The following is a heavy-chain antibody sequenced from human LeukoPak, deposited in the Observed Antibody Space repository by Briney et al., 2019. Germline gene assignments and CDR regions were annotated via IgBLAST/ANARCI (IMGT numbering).Heavy chain of an antibody. CDR3: AKDIYSSSYYYFDY. D-gene: IGHD6-6*01. CDR1: GFTFDDYA. J-gene: IGHJ4*02. V-gene: IGHV3-9*01. Sequence: PGGSLRLSCAASGFTFDDYAMHWVRQAPGKGLEWVSGVSWSSGSIGYADSVKGRFTISRDNAKNSLYLQMDSLRAEDTALYYCAKDIYSSSYYYFDYWGQGTLVTVSS. CDR2: VSWSSGSI.